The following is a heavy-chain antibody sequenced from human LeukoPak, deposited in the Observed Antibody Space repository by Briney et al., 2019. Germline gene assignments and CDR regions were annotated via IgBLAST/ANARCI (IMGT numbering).Heavy chain of an antibody. D-gene: IGHD6-19*01. CDR1: GGSFSGYY. CDR3: ARGRLLYYMSSIAVAGNWFDS. CDR2: INHSGST. V-gene: IGHV4-34*01. J-gene: IGHJ5*01. Sequence: PSETLSLTCAVYGGSFSGYYWSWIRQPPGKGLEWIGEINHSGSTNYNPSLKSRVTISVDTSKNQFSLKLSSVTAADTAVYYCARGRLLYYMSSIAVAGNWFDSWGQGTLVTVSS.